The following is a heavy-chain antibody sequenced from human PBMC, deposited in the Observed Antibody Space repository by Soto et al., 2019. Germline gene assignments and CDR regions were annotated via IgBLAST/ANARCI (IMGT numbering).Heavy chain of an antibody. CDR2: IYPGDSGT. CDR3: ARHRRSSPMAKIIPFDY. Sequence: PGESLKISCKGSGYSFTSYWIGWVRQMPGKGLEWMGIIYPGDSGTRYSPSFQGQVTISADKSISTAYLQWSSLKASDTAMYYCARHRRSSPMAKIIPFDYWGHGTLVTVSS. V-gene: IGHV5-51*01. D-gene: IGHD5-12*01. J-gene: IGHJ4*01. CDR1: GYSFTSYW.